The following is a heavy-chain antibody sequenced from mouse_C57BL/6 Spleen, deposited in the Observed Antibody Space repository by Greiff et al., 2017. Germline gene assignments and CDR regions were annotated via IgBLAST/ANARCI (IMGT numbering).Heavy chain of an antibody. J-gene: IGHJ1*03. CDR2: IYPGSGNT. V-gene: IGHV1-76*01. Sequence: VQLQQSGAELVRPGASVKLSCKASGYTFTDYYINWVKQRPGQGLEWIARIYPGSGNTYYNEKFKGKATLTAEKSSSTAYMQLSSLTSEDSAVYFCANDDYDWYFDVWGTGTTVTVSS. D-gene: IGHD2-4*01. CDR1: GYTFTDYY. CDR3: ANDDYDWYFDV.